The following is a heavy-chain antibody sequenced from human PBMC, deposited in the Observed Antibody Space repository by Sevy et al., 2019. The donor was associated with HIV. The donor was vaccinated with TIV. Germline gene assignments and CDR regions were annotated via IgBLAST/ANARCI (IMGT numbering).Heavy chain of an antibody. D-gene: IGHD2-15*01. Sequence: SQTLSLTCVISGDSVSSNRSAWNWIRQSPSRGLEWLGRTYYRSKWYTDYAVSVKSRITINPDTSKNQVSLQLNSVTPEDTAVYYCTRGAHSLDYWGQGTLVTVSS. CDR3: TRGAHSLDY. CDR2: TYYRSKWYT. V-gene: IGHV6-1*01. J-gene: IGHJ4*02. CDR1: GDSVSSNRSA.